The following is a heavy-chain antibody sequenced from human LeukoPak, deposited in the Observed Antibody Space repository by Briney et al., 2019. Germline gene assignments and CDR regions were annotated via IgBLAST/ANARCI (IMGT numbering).Heavy chain of an antibody. CDR3: ASKYYYGSGSYFDAFDI. V-gene: IGHV4-39*01. J-gene: IGHJ3*02. CDR2: IFYSGST. D-gene: IGHD3-10*01. Sequence: SETLSLTCTVSGGSISSGPYYWGWIRQPPGKGLEWIGSIFYSGSTYHNPSLKRRVTISVDTSKNQFSLRLSSVTAADTAVYYCASKYYYGSGSYFDAFDIWGQGTMVTVSS. CDR1: GGSISSGPYY.